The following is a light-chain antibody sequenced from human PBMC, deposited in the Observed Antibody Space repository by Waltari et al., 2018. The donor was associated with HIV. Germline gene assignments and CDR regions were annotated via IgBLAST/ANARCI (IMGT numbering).Light chain of an antibody. Sequence: DIHMTQSPHTLTASVGARVIIPRRASQTVGDWLAWYQQKPGDAPTLLIYRATTVENGVPSRFSGSASGTDFSLAIDSLHPDDFATYYCHQYSNYLGSFGQGTRV. V-gene: IGKV1-5*03. CDR1: QTVGDW. CDR3: HQYSNYLGS. J-gene: IGKJ1*01. CDR2: RAT.